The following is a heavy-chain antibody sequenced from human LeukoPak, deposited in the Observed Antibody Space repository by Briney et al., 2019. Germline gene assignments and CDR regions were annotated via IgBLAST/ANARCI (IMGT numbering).Heavy chain of an antibody. CDR2: IIPIFGTA. D-gene: IGHD3-22*01. Sequence: SVKVSCKASGGTFSSYAISWVRQAPGQGLEWMGGIIPIFGTANYAQKFQGRVTITADESTSTAYMELSSLRSEDTAVYYCARGAYYDSSGETPDAFDIWGQGTMVTVSS. CDR1: GGTFSSYA. CDR3: ARGAYYDSSGETPDAFDI. V-gene: IGHV1-69*13. J-gene: IGHJ3*02.